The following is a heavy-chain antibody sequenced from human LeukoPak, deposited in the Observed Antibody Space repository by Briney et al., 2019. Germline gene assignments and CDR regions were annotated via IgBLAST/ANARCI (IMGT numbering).Heavy chain of an antibody. CDR3: ARDSGSYHFDY. D-gene: IGHD1-26*01. J-gene: IGHJ4*02. CDR2: IYYSGST. V-gene: IGHV4-39*02. CDR1: GGSISSSSYY. Sequence: SETLSLTCTVSGGSISSSSYYWGWIRQPPGKGLEWIGSIYYSGSTYYNPSLKSRVTISVDTSKNQFSLKLSSVTAADTAVYYCARDSGSYHFDYWGQGTLVTVSS.